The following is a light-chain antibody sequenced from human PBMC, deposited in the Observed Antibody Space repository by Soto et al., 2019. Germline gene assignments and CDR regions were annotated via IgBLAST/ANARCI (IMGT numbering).Light chain of an antibody. Sequence: ILLTQSPSTLPLSPGERATLSCRASQSVSTYLAWYQQRPGQAPRLLIYDASYRATDIPPRFSGSGSGTDFTLTISSLEPEDFAVYYCQQRRSWPPTITFGQGTRLEIK. CDR3: QQRRSWPPTIT. CDR2: DAS. V-gene: IGKV3-11*01. CDR1: QSVSTY. J-gene: IGKJ5*01.